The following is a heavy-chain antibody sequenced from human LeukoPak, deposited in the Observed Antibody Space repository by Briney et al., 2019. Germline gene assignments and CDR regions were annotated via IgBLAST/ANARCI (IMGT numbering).Heavy chain of an antibody. V-gene: IGHV1-24*01. J-gene: IGHJ4*02. Sequence: ASVRVSCKVSGYTLTDLSMHWVRQAPGKGLEWMGGFDPEDGETIYAQKFQGRVTMTEDTSTDTAYMELSSLRSEDTAVYYCAGPNPRYSGSYFRYWGQGTLVTVSS. CDR3: AGPNPRYSGSYFRY. CDR2: FDPEDGET. D-gene: IGHD1-26*01. CDR1: GYTLTDLS.